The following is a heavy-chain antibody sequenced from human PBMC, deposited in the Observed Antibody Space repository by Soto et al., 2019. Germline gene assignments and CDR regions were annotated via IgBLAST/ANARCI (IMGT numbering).Heavy chain of an antibody. V-gene: IGHV1-18*01. Sequence: QVQLVQSGAEVKKPGASVKVSCQASGYTFVSFGINWLRQAPGQGLEWLGRLSPYNGDTSYAEKFRGRVAMTTDTSSSTVYLELRSLRSDDPSVYYRAGDQTKWLRDASDIWGQGSMVTVSS. CDR3: AGDQTKWLRDASDI. CDR2: LSPYNGDT. D-gene: IGHD2-8*01. J-gene: IGHJ3*02. CDR1: GYTFVSFG.